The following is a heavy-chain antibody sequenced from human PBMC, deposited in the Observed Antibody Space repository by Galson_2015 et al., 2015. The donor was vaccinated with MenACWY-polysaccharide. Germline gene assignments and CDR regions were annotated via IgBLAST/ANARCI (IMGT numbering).Heavy chain of an antibody. CDR2: ISSSGRTI. CDR1: GFTFTDYY. V-gene: IGHV3-11*01. CDR3: AREAVVGAFDI. Sequence: RLSCAVSGFTFTDYYMSWIRQAPGKGLEWVSYISSSGRTIYYADSVKGRFTLSRDNAKNSLYLQMNSLRAEDTAVYYCAREAVVGAFDIWGQGTMVTVSS. J-gene: IGHJ3*02. D-gene: IGHD4-23*01.